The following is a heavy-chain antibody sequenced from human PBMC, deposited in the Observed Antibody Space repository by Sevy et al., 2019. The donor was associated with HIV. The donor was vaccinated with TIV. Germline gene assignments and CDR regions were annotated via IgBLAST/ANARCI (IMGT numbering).Heavy chain of an antibody. D-gene: IGHD3-10*01. V-gene: IGHV3-33*08. CDR2: IWYDGSNK. CDR3: ASAGIDDAFDI. CDR1: GFTFSSYG. Sequence: GESLKISCAASGFTFSSYGMHWVRQAPGKGLEWVAVIWYDGSNKYYADSVKGRFTISRDNSKNTLYLQMNSLRAEDTAVYYCASAGIDDAFDIWGQGTMVTVSS. J-gene: IGHJ3*02.